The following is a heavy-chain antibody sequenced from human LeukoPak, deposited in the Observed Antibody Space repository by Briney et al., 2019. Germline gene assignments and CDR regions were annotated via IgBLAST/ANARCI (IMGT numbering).Heavy chain of an antibody. J-gene: IGHJ4*02. CDR2: SSGGGGGT. V-gene: IGHV3-23*01. CDR3: AKAVVGVAAIAY. Sequence: GGSLRLSCAASGFTFNSYGMSLVRQAPGKGLEWVSASSGGGGGTYYADSVKGRFTISRDNSKNTLYLQMNSLRAEDTAVYYCAKAVVGVAAIAYWGQGTLVTVSS. CDR1: GFTFNSYG. D-gene: IGHD2-15*01.